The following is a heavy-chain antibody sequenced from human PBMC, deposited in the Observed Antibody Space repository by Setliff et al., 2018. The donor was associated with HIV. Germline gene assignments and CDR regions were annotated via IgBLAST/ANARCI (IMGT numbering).Heavy chain of an antibody. CDR3: ARDSSRGYLDWLSLKYYYSYYIDV. CDR1: GFTFSSYS. V-gene: IGHV3-21*01. D-gene: IGHD3-9*01. Sequence: GGSLRLSCAASGFTFSSYSMSWVRQAPGKGLEWVATVSGSGDDTFYADSVKGRFTISRDNAKNSLYLRMSSLRAEDTAVYYCARDSSRGYLDWLSLKYYYSYYIDVWGKGTTVTVSS. J-gene: IGHJ6*03. CDR2: VSGSGDDT.